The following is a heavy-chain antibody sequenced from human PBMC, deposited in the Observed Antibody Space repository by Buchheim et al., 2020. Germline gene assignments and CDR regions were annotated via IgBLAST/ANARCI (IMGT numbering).Heavy chain of an antibody. CDR3: ARAGVRYFDWLSALYGFDY. Sequence: EVQLVESGGGLVQPGGSRRLSCAASGFTVSSYWMSWVRQAPGKGLEWVANIKQDGSEKYYVDSVKGRFTISRDNAKNSLYLQMNSLRAEDTAVYYCARAGVRYFDWLSALYGFDYWGQGTL. D-gene: IGHD3-9*01. J-gene: IGHJ4*02. CDR1: GFTVSSYW. V-gene: IGHV3-7*01. CDR2: IKQDGSEK.